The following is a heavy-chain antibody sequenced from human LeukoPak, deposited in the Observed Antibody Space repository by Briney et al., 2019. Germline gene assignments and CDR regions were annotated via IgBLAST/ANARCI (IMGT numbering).Heavy chain of an antibody. CDR2: IYSSGST. Sequence: PSETLSLTCTVSGGSISSYYWSWIRQPPGKGLEWIGDIYSSGSTNYNPSLKSRVTISVDTSKNQFSLKLSSVTAADTAVYYCARSGRGYSGYDWSYYYMDVWGKGTTVTVSS. D-gene: IGHD5-12*01. V-gene: IGHV4-59*01. CDR3: ARSGRGYSGYDWSYYYMDV. CDR1: GGSISSYY. J-gene: IGHJ6*03.